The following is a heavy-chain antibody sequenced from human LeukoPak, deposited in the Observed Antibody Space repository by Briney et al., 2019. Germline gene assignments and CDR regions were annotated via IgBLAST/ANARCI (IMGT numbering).Heavy chain of an antibody. CDR3: ADLGSTVGY. Sequence: GGSLRLSCAASGFSFSDYYMDWVRQAPGKGLELVARIKNKANSYTTHYAESVRGRFTISRDDSKNSLYLQMNSLKTADTAVYYCADLGSTVGYWGQGTLVTVSS. J-gene: IGHJ4*02. CDR1: GFSFSDYY. V-gene: IGHV3-72*01. D-gene: IGHD4-23*01. CDR2: IKNKANSYTT.